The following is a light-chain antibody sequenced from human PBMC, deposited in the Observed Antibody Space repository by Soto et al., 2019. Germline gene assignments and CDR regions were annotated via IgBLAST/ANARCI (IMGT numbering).Light chain of an antibody. CDR2: GAS. CDR3: QQYDNWPWT. V-gene: IGKV3-15*01. CDR1: QSISDT. J-gene: IGKJ1*01. Sequence: EIVMTQSPATLSVSPGGRATLSCRASQSISDTLAWYQQKPGQAPRLLIYGASRRATGFPARFSGSGSGTDFTLHLSSLQSEDFAVYYCQQYDNWPWTFGQGTKVEI.